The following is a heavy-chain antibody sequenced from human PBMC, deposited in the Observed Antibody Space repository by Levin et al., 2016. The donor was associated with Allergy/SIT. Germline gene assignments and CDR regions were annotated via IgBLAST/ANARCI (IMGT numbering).Heavy chain of an antibody. CDR3: ARRWFGELYYFDL. CDR2: ISSSGSTI. J-gene: IGHJ2*01. Sequence: WIRQPPGKGLEWVSYISSSGSTIYYADSVKGRFTISRDNAKNSLYLQMNGLRDEDTAVYYCARRWFGELYYFDLWGRGTLVTVSS. V-gene: IGHV3-11*04. D-gene: IGHD3-10*01.